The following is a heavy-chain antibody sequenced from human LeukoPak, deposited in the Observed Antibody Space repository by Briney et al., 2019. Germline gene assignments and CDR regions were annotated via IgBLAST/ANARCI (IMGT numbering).Heavy chain of an antibody. CDR3: AKDQERITIFGVAPSSFDY. J-gene: IGHJ4*02. CDR1: GFTFSSYA. D-gene: IGHD3-3*01. Sequence: GGSLRLSCAASGFTFSSYAMSWVRQAPGKGLEWVSAISGSGGSTYYADSVKGRFTISRDNSKNTLYLQMNSLRAEDTAVYYCAKDQERITIFGVAPSSFDYWGQGTLVTVSS. V-gene: IGHV3-23*01. CDR2: ISGSGGST.